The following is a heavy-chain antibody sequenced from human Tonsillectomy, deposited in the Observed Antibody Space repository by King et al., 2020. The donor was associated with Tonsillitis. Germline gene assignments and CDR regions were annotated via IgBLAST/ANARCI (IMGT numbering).Heavy chain of an antibody. Sequence: QLQESGPGVVKPSETLSLTCTVSGGSLSSSDHYWAWIRQPPGKGLGWIGYMYYSGTIFYHPSIKSRITISGGTSENRFSLKLSSVTAADTAVYFCARSVSGSFDYWGQGALVTVSS. CDR2: MYYSGTI. CDR1: GGSLSSSDHY. J-gene: IGHJ4*02. V-gene: IGHV4-39*01. D-gene: IGHD1-26*01. CDR3: ARSVSGSFDY.